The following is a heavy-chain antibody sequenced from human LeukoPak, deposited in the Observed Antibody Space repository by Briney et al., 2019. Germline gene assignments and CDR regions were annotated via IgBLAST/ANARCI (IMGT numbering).Heavy chain of an antibody. CDR3: ARYSKSPNWFDP. CDR1: GGSISSYY. D-gene: IGHD4-11*01. CDR2: IHSGST. J-gene: IGHJ5*02. Sequence: PSETLSLTCTVSGGSISSYYWSWIRQPPGKGLEWIGYIHSGSTNYNPSLKSRVTISVDTSKNQFSLKLSSVTAADTAVYYCARYSKSPNWFDPWGQGTLVTVSS. V-gene: IGHV4-59*01.